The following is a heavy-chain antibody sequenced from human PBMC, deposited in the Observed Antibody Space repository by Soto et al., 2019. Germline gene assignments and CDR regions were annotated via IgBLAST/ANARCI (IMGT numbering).Heavy chain of an antibody. J-gene: IGHJ6*02. CDR3: ARVRRDSISWYSHYYYGMDV. CDR2: ISAYNGNT. V-gene: IGHV1-18*04. D-gene: IGHD6-13*01. CDR1: GYTFTSYG. Sequence: QVQLVQSGAEVKKPGASVKVSCKASGYTFTSYGISWVRQAPGQGLEWMGWISAYNGNTNYAQKLQGRVTMTTDTSTSTAYMELRSLRADDTAGYYCARVRRDSISWYSHYYYGMDVWGQGTTVTVSS.